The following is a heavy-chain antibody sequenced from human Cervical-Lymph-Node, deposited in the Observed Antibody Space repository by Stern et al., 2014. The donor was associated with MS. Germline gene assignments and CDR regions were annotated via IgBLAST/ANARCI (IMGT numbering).Heavy chain of an antibody. J-gene: IGHJ4*02. CDR2: IYSSGTT. Sequence: QVQLQESGPGLVKPSQTLSLTCTVSGDSISSGNYYWSWIRQPAGKGLEWIGRIYSSGTTYYNPSLRSRVTISIDPSNNQFPLKLSSVTATDTAVYYCATQGRALAPDWGQGTLVTVSS. V-gene: IGHV4-61*02. CDR3: ATQGRALAPD. CDR1: GDSISSGNYY.